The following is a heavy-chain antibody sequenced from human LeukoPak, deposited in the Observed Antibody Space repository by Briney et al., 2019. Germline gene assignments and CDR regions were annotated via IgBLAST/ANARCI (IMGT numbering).Heavy chain of an antibody. CDR3: AKDAQRGFDYSNSLEY. J-gene: IGHJ4*02. CDR2: IWSDATEK. D-gene: IGHD4-11*01. Sequence: GRSLRLSCAASGFTHSHYGMHWVRQAPGKGLEWVAVIWSDATEKYYSDAVKGRFTISRDNSRNTLYLQMNSLRGEDTAVYYCAKDAQRGFDYSNSLEYWGQGTLVTVSS. CDR1: GFTHSHYG. V-gene: IGHV3-33*06.